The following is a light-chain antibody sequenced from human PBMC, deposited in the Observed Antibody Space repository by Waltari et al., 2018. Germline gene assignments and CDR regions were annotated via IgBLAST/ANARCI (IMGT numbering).Light chain of an antibody. CDR1: QDITSY. J-gene: IGKJ4*01. CDR3: QQFYTYPLT. V-gene: IGKV1-9*01. Sequence: DIQLTQSPSFLSAPIGDRVITTCRSRQDITSYLTWYQLKPGKAPKLLIFHASTLQPGVPPRFSASGSGTDFTLTISSLQPEDFATYYCQQFYTYPLTFGGGTKVESK. CDR2: HAS.